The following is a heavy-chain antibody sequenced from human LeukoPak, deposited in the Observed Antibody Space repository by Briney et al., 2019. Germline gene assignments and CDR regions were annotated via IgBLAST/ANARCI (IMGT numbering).Heavy chain of an antibody. J-gene: IGHJ4*02. CDR1: GGSISTSY. Sequence: PSETLSLTCSVSGGSISTSYWSWIRQPAGKGLEWIGRIFVSGSTRYHPSLRSRVTMSIDMSKNQFSLTLTSVPAADTAVYYCARDLAQGYCSSSSCSSPLFDYWGQGILVTVSS. CDR2: IFVSGST. D-gene: IGHD2-2*01. V-gene: IGHV4-4*07. CDR3: ARDLAQGYCSSSSCSSPLFDY.